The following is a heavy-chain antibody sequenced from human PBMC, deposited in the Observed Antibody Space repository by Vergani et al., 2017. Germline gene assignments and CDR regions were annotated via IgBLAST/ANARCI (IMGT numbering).Heavy chain of an antibody. J-gene: IGHJ6*02. CDR1: GYSFTSYW. Sequence: EMQLVQSGAEVKKPGESLKISCKGSGYSFTSYWIGWVRQMPEKGLEWMGIIYPDDSDTRYSPSFQGQVTISADKSISTAYLQWSSLKASDTAIYYCARQFSWSGSSHYGMDVWGQGTTVTVSS. CDR2: IYPDDSDT. D-gene: IGHD1-26*01. V-gene: IGHV5-51*01. CDR3: ARQFSWSGSSHYGMDV.